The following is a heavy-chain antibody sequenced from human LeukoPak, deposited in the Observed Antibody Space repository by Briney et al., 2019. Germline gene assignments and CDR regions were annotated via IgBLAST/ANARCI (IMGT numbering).Heavy chain of an antibody. V-gene: IGHV1-2*06. D-gene: IGHD6-19*01. CDR3: ARDSGYSSGWYPFDY. CDR2: INPNSGGT. CDR1: GYTFTGYY. J-gene: IGHJ4*02. Sequence: ASVKVSGKASGYTFTGYYMHGVRQAPGQGLEWMGRINPNSGGTNYAQKFQGRVTMTRDTSISTAYMELSRLRSDDTAVYYCARDSGYSSGWYPFDYWGQGTLVTVSS.